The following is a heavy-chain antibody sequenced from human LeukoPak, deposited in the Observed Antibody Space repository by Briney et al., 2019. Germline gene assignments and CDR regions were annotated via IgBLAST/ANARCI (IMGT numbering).Heavy chain of an antibody. D-gene: IGHD3-22*01. CDR1: GYMFTGYY. J-gene: IGHJ4*02. CDR3: ARRCDTSSYYTYYFDY. Sequence: ASVKVSCKASGYMFTGYYMHWVRQAPGQGLEWMGWINPNSGGTNYAQKFQGRVTMTRDTSISTAYMELSRLRSDDTAVYFCARRCDTSSYYTYYFDYWGQGTLVTVSS. CDR2: INPNSGGT. V-gene: IGHV1-2*02.